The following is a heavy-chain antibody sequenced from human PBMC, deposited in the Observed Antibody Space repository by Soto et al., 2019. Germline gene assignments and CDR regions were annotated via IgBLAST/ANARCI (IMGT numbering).Heavy chain of an antibody. CDR2: IYSTVST. D-gene: IGHD3-22*01. J-gene: IGHJ3*02. CDR1: SGSISSSLYY. V-gene: IGHV4-39*01. CDR3: AKLPYYDTPPVTFDI. Sequence: SETLSLTCSVSSGSISSSLYYWGWIRQPPGKGLEWIGTIYSTVSTHYNPSLKSRVTISVDASKNQFSLKLNSVTAADTAVYYCAKLPYYDTPPVTFDIWGQGAMVTVSS.